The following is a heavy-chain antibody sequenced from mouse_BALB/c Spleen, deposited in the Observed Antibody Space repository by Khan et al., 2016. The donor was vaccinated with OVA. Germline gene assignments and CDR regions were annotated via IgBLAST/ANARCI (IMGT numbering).Heavy chain of an antibody. J-gene: IGHJ3*01. CDR1: GFSLTNYS. CDR3: ARRGFDYRRGVLFAY. Sequence: QVQLKESGPGLVQPSQSLSITCTVSGFSLTNYSVHWVRQSPGKGLEWLGVIWSAGSTDYNAAFISRLTIRKDNSRSQVFFKMNSLRPNDTAIYYCARRGFDYRRGVLFAYWGQGTLVAVSA. V-gene: IGHV2-2*02. CDR2: IWSAGST. D-gene: IGHD2-4*01.